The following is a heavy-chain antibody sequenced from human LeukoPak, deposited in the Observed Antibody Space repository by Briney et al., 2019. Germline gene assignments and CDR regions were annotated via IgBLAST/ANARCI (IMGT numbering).Heavy chain of an antibody. Sequence: GSLRLSCAASGFTFSSHWMSWVRPGPGKGLEWVANIKQDGSEKYYVDSVKGRFTISRDNAKNSLYLQMNSLRAEDTAVYYCARRARYYDSSGYTPWGQGTLVTVSS. CDR1: GFTFSSHW. J-gene: IGHJ4*02. CDR3: ARRARYYDSSGYTP. V-gene: IGHV3-7*01. D-gene: IGHD3-22*01. CDR2: IKQDGSEK.